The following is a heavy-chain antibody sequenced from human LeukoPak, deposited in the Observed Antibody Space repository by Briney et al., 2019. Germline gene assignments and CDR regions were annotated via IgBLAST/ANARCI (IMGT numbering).Heavy chain of an antibody. V-gene: IGHV1-18*01. CDR2: ISAYNGNT. Sequence: GASVNVSCKSSGYTFTSYGIRWVRQARAQGLEGRGWISAYNGNTKYAQKLQGRLTVTTDTSTSTAYMELRSLRSDDTAVYYCARDFTIIGVSRNYWGQGTLDSVPS. J-gene: IGHJ4*02. CDR1: GYTFTSYG. D-gene: IGHD3-3*01. CDR3: ARDFTIIGVSRNY.